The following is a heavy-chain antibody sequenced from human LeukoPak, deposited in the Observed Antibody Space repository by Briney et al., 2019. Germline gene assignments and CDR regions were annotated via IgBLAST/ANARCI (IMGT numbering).Heavy chain of an antibody. Sequence: GGSLRLSCAASGFTFSSCWMSWVRQAPEKGLEWVANIKQDGSEKYYVDSVKGRFTISRDNAKNSLYLQMNSLRAEDTAVYYCARDRYDFWSGYLDYWGQGTLVTVSS. CDR2: IKQDGSEK. J-gene: IGHJ4*02. CDR3: ARDRYDFWSGYLDY. CDR1: GFTFSSCW. V-gene: IGHV3-7*01. D-gene: IGHD3-3*01.